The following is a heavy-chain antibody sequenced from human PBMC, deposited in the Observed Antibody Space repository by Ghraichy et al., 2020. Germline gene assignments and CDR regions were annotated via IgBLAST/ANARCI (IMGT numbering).Heavy chain of an antibody. J-gene: IGHJ4*02. D-gene: IGHD2-2*01. CDR3: ARGGLLSPFDY. V-gene: IGHV4-4*07. Sequence: SQTLSLTCTVSGGSISSSYWNWIRQPAGKGLEWIGRIYSSGSTNYSPSLKSRVTMAVDTSKNQFSLKLSSVTAADTAVYYCARGGLLSPFDYWGQGTLVTVSS. CDR1: GGSISSSY. CDR2: IYSSGST.